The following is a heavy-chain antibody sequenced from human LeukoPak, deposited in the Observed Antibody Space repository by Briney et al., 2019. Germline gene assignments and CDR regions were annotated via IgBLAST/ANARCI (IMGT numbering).Heavy chain of an antibody. V-gene: IGHV1-69*13. CDR3: ARVLDAYDYSNYGWFDP. CDR2: IIPIFGTA. CDR1: GGTFSSYT. D-gene: IGHD4-11*01. J-gene: IGHJ5*02. Sequence: SVKVSCKASGGTFSSYTISWVRQAPGQGLEWMGGIIPIFGTANYAQKFQGRVTITADESTSTAYMELSSLRSEDTAVYYCARVLDAYDYSNYGWFDPWGQGTLVTVYS.